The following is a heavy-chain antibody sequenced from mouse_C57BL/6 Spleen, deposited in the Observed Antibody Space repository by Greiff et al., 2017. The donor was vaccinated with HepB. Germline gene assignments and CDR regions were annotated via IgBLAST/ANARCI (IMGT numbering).Heavy chain of an antibody. CDR3: ARGDGSSYVGY. CDR2: ISSGSSTI. J-gene: IGHJ2*01. D-gene: IGHD1-1*01. V-gene: IGHV5-17*01. CDR1: GFTFSDYG. Sequence: EVKVEESGGGLVKPGGSLKLSCAASGFTFSDYGMHWVRQAPEKGLEWVAYISSGSSTIYYADTVKGRFTISRDNAKNTLFLQMTSLRSEDTARYYCARGDGSSYVGYWGQGTTLTVSS.